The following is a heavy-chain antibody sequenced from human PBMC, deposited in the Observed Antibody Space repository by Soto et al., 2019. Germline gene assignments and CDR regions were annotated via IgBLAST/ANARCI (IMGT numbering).Heavy chain of an antibody. Sequence: QVQLVESGGAVVQPGKSLRLSCAASGFTFNTYGMYWVRQAPGKGLEWVAAISYDGSNKYHADSVKGRFTISRDNSKNTLYLQVNSLRVEDTAVYYCAKDIVRYTYGACDYWGQDALVTVSS. D-gene: IGHD5-18*01. J-gene: IGHJ4*02. V-gene: IGHV3-30*18. CDR3: AKDIVRYTYGACDY. CDR1: GFTFNTYG. CDR2: ISYDGSNK.